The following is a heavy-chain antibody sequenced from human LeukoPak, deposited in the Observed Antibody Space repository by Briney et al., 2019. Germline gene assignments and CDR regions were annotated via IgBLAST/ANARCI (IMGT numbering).Heavy chain of an antibody. CDR3: AKGRFYFDS. CDR2: ISDSGDST. CDR1: GFTFSNYV. V-gene: IGHV3-23*01. Sequence: GGSRRLSCAASGFTFSNYVMNWVRQAPGKGLEWVSAISDSGDSTYYADSVKGRFTISRDNSRNTLYLQMNSLRAEDTAVYYCAKGRFYFDSWGQGTLVTVSS. J-gene: IGHJ4*02.